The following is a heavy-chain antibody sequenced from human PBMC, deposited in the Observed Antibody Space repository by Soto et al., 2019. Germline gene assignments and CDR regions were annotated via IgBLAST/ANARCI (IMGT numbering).Heavy chain of an antibody. V-gene: IGHV4-59*01. CDR2: IYYSGST. CDR3: ARVVTLARGIQYTNWFDP. D-gene: IGHD3-10*01. J-gene: IGHJ5*02. Sequence: SETLSLTCKVSGGSIRSYLWSWIRQPPGKGLEVIGDIYYSGSTNYNPSLKSRLTISVDASRNQFSLKLSSVTAADTAVYYCARVVTLARGIQYTNWFDPWGPGTLVTVSS. CDR1: GGSIRSYL.